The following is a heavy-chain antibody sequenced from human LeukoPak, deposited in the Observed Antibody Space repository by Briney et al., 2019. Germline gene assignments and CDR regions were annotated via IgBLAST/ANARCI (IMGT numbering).Heavy chain of an antibody. V-gene: IGHV3-23*01. Sequence: GGSLRLSCAASGFTVSSNEMSWVRQAPGKGLEWVSAISGSGGSTYYADSVKGRFTISRDNSKNTLYLQMNSLRAEDAAVYYCAKVGQWLVREDYWGQGTLVTVSS. D-gene: IGHD6-19*01. CDR2: ISGSGGST. J-gene: IGHJ4*02. CDR1: GFTVSSNE. CDR3: AKVGQWLVREDY.